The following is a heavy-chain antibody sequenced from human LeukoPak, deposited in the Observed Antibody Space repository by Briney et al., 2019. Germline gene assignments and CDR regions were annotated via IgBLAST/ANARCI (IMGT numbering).Heavy chain of an antibody. J-gene: IGHJ4*02. CDR2: IIPILGIA. V-gene: IGHV1-69*02. CDR3: ARALGYDPPAY. Sequence: SVKVSCKASVGTFSSYTISWVRQAPGQGLEWMGRIIPILGIANYAQKFQGRVTITADKSTSTAYMELSSLRSEDTAVYYCARALGYDPPAYWGQGTLVTVSS. D-gene: IGHD5-12*01. CDR1: VGTFSSYT.